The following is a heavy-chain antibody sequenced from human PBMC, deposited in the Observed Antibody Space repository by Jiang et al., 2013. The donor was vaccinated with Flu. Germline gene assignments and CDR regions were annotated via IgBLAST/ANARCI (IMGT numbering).Heavy chain of an antibody. Sequence: GPGLVKPSQTLSLTCSVTDGSLANDDYNWSWIRQPPGKGLEWLGYIYNRGNANYNPSLNGRLTISVDTSKNHLSLRLTSVTAADTAVYYCAREDPGPYFDSGGYSSFWVRGALVAVSS. CDR3: AREDPGPYFDSGGYSSF. CDR2: IYNRGNA. CDR1: DGSLANDDYN. V-gene: IGHV4-30-4*08. D-gene: IGHD3-22*01. J-gene: IGHJ3*01.